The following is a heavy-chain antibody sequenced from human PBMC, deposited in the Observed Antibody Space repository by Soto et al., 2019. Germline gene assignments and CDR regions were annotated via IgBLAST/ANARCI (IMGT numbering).Heavy chain of an antibody. CDR1: GLTFSDDY. D-gene: IGHD5-12*01. CDR3: TRAGILATPYYFDY. CDR2: IRNKANSYTT. Sequence: GGSLRLFCAASGLTFSDDYMDWVPQAAREGLEWVGRIRNKANSYTTEYAASVRGRFTISRDDSQNSLYLQMNSLKTEDTAVYYCTRAGILATPYYFDYWGQGTLVTVSS. J-gene: IGHJ4*02. V-gene: IGHV3-72*01.